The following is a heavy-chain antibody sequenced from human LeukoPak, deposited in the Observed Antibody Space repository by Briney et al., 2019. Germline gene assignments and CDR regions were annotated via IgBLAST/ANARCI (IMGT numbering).Heavy chain of an antibody. CDR2: ITYDGSNK. CDR1: GFTSSSFV. V-gene: IGHV3-30-3*01. Sequence: GGSLRLSCAASGFTSSSFVMHRVRQAPGKGLEWVALITYDGSNKYYADSVRGRSTITRDNSKNTLDLQMNALRAEDTAVYYCVRGSVTYSGGYFQHWGQGTLVTVSS. CDR3: VRGSVTYSGGYFQH. D-gene: IGHD1-26*01. J-gene: IGHJ1*01.